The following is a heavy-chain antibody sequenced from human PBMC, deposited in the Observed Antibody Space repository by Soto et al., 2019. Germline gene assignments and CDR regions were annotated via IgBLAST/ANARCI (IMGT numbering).Heavy chain of an antibody. D-gene: IGHD2-21*02. CDR2: IIPIFGTA. CDR1: GGTSSSYA. Sequence: ASVKVSCKASGGTSSSYAISWVRQAPGRGLEWMGGIIPIFGTANYAQKFQGRVTITADESTSTAYMELSSLRSEDTAVYYCARAVSRKVTYYFDYWGQGTLVTVSS. J-gene: IGHJ4*02. V-gene: IGHV1-69*13. CDR3: ARAVSRKVTYYFDY.